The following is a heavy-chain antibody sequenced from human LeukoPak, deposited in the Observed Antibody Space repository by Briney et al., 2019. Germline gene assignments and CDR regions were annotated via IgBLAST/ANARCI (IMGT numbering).Heavy chain of an antibody. Sequence: NASETLSLTCTVSRGSIQSHFWNWVRQPAGKGLEWIGRVFDSGNTDYNPSLNGRVTLSVDTSRNEFSLTLTSVTAAATAVYYCAREGQWLGEMDFWGPGILVTVSS. CDR2: VFDSGNT. V-gene: IGHV4-4*07. CDR3: AREGQWLGEMDF. D-gene: IGHD6-19*01. CDR1: RGSIQSHF. J-gene: IGHJ4*02.